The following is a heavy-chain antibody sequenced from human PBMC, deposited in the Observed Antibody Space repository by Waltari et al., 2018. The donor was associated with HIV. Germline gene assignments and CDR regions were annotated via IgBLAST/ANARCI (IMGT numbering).Heavy chain of an antibody. CDR1: GFTFGDYA. CDR3: TRDGWSIAAASGYYYGMDV. D-gene: IGHD6-13*01. CDR2: IRSKAYGGTT. V-gene: IGHV3-49*03. J-gene: IGHJ6*02. Sequence: EVQLVESGGGLVQPGRSLRLSCTASGFTFGDYALSWFRRAPGKGREWVGFIRSKAYGGTTEYAASVKGRFTISRDDSKSIAYLQMNSLKTEDTAVYYCTRDGWSIAAASGYYYGMDVWGQGTTVTVSS.